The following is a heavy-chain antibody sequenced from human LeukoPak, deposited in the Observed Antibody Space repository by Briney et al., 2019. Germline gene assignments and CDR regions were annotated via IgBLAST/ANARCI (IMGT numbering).Heavy chain of an antibody. V-gene: IGHV3-23*01. CDR2: ISGSGGST. J-gene: IGHJ4*02. CDR3: AKDQGEQLVRIPDY. Sequence: PGGSLRLSCAASGFTFSSYAMSWVRQAPGKGLEWVSAISGSGGSTYYADSVKGRFTISRDNSKNTLYLQMNSLRAEDTAVYYCAKDQGEQLVRIPDYWGQGTLVTVSS. CDR1: GFTFSSYA. D-gene: IGHD6-13*01.